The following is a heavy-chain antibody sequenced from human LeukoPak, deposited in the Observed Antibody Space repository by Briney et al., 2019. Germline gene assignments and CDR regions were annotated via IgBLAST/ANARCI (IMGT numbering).Heavy chain of an antibody. CDR2: ISAYNGRA. V-gene: IGHV1-18*01. CDR1: GYTFTSHY. CDR3: TKGGAMVATVDF. J-gene: IGHJ4*02. Sequence: ASVKVSCKASGYTFTSHYITWVRQAPGQGLEWVGWISAYNGRANHAQKFQGRVTMTIDTSTTTAYMDLRSLTSDDTAMYYCTKGGAMVATVDFWGQGTLVTVSS. D-gene: IGHD5-18*01.